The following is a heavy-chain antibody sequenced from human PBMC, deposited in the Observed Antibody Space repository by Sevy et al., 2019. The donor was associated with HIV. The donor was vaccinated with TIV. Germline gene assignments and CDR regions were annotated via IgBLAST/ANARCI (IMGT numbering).Heavy chain of an antibody. CDR3: ARVGFNWNDVDY. J-gene: IGHJ4*02. CDR2: IYYNGST. CDR1: GGSMNIYY. D-gene: IGHD1-20*01. Sequence: SETLSLTCSVSGGSMNIYYWSWIRQPPGKGLEWIGFIYYNGSTNYNPSLKSRVTISVDTSKNQFSLKLSSVTAADTAVYYCARVGFNWNDVDYWGQGTLVTVSS. V-gene: IGHV4-59*01.